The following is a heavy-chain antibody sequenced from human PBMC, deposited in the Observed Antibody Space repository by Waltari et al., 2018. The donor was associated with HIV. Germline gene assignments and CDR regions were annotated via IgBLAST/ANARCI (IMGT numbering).Heavy chain of an antibody. V-gene: IGHV3-23*01. CDR2: SSGSGGST. Sequence: EVQLLESGGGLVQPGGSLRLSCAASGFTFSSYAMSWVRQAPGKGVWGVAVSSGSGGSTYYAESGKGRFTISRDNSKNTLDLQMNSLRAEDTAVHYCAKCLGGSYSFDYWGQGTLVTVSS. J-gene: IGHJ4*02. CDR3: AKCLGGSYSFDY. CDR1: GFTFSSYA. D-gene: IGHD1-26*01.